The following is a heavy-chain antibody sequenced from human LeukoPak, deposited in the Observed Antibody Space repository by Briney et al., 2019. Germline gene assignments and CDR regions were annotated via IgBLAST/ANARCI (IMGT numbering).Heavy chain of an antibody. J-gene: IGHJ4*02. CDR2: IIPIFGTA. Sequence: ASVKVSCKASGGTFSSYAISWVRQAPGQGLEWMGGIIPIFGTANYAQKFQGRVTITADKSTSTAYMELRSLRSDDTAVYYCAIELRTSCRSWGQGTLVTVSS. CDR3: AIELRTSCRS. CDR1: GGTFSSYA. D-gene: IGHD2-2*01. V-gene: IGHV1-69*06.